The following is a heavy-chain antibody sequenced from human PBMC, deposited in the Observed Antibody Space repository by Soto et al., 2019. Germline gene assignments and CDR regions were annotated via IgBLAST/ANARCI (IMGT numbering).Heavy chain of an antibody. CDR1: GGSISSSSYY. CDR3: ARQNIVLMVYAKVSDWFDP. Sequence: SSETLSLTCTVSGGSISSSSYYWGWIRQPPGKGLEWIGSIYYSGSTYYNPSLKSRVTISVDTSKNQFSLKLSSVTAADTAVYYCARQNIVLMVYAKVSDWFDPWGQGTLVTVSS. D-gene: IGHD2-8*01. V-gene: IGHV4-39*01. J-gene: IGHJ5*02. CDR2: IYYSGST.